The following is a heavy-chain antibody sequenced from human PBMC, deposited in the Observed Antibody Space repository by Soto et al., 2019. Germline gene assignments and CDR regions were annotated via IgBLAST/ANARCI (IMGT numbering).Heavy chain of an antibody. V-gene: IGHV1-18*01. J-gene: IGHJ4*02. D-gene: IGHD6-19*01. CDR3: ARAPGIAVAGQPYYFDY. Sequence: ASVKVSCKASGYTFTSYGISLVRQAPGQGLEWMGWISAYNGNTNYAQKLQGRVTMTTDTSTSTAYMELRSLRSDDTAVYYCARAPGIAVAGQPYYFDYWGQGTLVTV. CDR2: ISAYNGNT. CDR1: GYTFTSYG.